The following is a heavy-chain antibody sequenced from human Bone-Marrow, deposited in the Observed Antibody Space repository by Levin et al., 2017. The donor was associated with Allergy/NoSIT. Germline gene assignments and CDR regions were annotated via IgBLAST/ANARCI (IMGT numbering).Heavy chain of an antibody. D-gene: IGHD5-24*01. CDR1: GFTFSNSW. CDR2: IKEDGSEK. Sequence: PGGSLRLSCAASGFTFSNSWMSWVRQAPGKGLEWVANIKEDGSEKYYVDSVKGRFTISRDNAKNSLFVQMNSLRVEDTAVYYCARDRVRRATIGARWFDPWGQGTLVTVSS. J-gene: IGHJ5*02. CDR3: ARDRVRRATIGARWFDP. V-gene: IGHV3-7*01.